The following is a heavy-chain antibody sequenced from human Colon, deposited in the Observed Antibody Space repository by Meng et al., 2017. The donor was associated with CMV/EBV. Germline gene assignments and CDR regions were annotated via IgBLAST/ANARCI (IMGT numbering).Heavy chain of an antibody. CDR1: GGSISSSNYY. CDR2: IYYSGST. Sequence: SETLSLTCTVSGGSISSSNYYWGWIRQPPGKGLEWIGSIYYSGSTYYNPSLKSRVTISVDTSKNQFSLKLSSVTAADTAVYYCARALEGTVNFDYWGQGTLVTVSS. J-gene: IGHJ4*02. CDR3: ARALEGTVNFDY. D-gene: IGHD4-11*01. V-gene: IGHV4-39*01.